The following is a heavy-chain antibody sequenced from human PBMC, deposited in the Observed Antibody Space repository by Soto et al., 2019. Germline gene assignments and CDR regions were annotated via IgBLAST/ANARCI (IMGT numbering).Heavy chain of an antibody. Sequence: QVQLVQSGAELKKPGSSVKVSCSASGVTFSSYAFTWVRQAPGQGLEWMGNIIPVFRTSNYAQGFQGRLTISADESTNTIYTEMSSLRSADTAVDFCAKERSWDGGGGASWGQGTTVIVSS. J-gene: IGHJ1*01. CDR1: GVTFSSYA. V-gene: IGHV1-69*18. CDR2: IIPVFRTS. D-gene: IGHD2-15*01. CDR3: AKERSWDGGGGAS.